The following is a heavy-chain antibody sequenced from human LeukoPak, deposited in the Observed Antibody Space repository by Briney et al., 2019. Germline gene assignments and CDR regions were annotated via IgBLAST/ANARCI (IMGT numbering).Heavy chain of an antibody. CDR1: GFTFSSYS. CDR2: ISSSSSYI. J-gene: IGHJ1*01. D-gene: IGHD2-15*01. V-gene: IGHV3-21*01. CDR3: XXXXXXXXXXXXCYGEEYFQH. Sequence: GGSLRLSCAASGFTFSSYSMNWVRQAPGKGLEWVSSISSSSSYIYYADSVKGRFTISRDNAKNSLYLQMNSLRAEDTAVYYXXXXXXXXXXXXXCYGEEYFQHWGQGTLVTVSS.